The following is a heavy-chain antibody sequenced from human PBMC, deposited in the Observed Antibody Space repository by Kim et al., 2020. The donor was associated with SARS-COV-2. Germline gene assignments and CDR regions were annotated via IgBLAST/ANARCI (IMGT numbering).Heavy chain of an antibody. V-gene: IGHV5-10-1*01. Sequence: GESLKISCKGSGYSFTSYWISWVRQMPGKGLEWMGRIDPSDSYTNYSPSFQGHVTISADKSISTAYLQWSSLRTSDTAMYYCARRNLGSSWYAFDYWGQGTLVTVSS. D-gene: IGHD6-13*01. CDR1: GYSFTSYW. CDR2: IDPSDSYT. J-gene: IGHJ4*02. CDR3: ARRNLGSSWYAFDY.